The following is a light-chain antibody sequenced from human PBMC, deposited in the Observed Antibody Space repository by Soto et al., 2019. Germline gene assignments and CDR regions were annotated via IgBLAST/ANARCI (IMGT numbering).Light chain of an antibody. CDR2: DTS. CDR3: PLYVSSRT. CDR1: QSVSSSS. Sequence: EIVLTQSPGTLSLSPGERATLSCRASQSVSSSSLAWYQQKPGQTPRLLLYDTSSRVTGIPDRFSGSGSGTDFTLTISRLEPDDFAVYYCPLYVSSRTFGQGAKVDSK. V-gene: IGKV3-20*01. J-gene: IGKJ1*01.